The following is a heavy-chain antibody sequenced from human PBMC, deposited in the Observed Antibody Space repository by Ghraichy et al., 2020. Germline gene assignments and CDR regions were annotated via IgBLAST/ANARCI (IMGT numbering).Heavy chain of an antibody. Sequence: GGSLRLSCVGSGFTFSGYSMNWVRQSPGKGLEWVSHISRSSRTISYADSVKGRFTVSRDNDKKSVFLQMNSLRDEDTAVYYCARASRVVRFYYYDALDVWGPGTTVTVSS. V-gene: IGHV3-48*02. D-gene: IGHD4-23*01. CDR1: GFTFSGYS. J-gene: IGHJ6*02. CDR2: ISRSSRTI. CDR3: ARASRVVRFYYYDALDV.